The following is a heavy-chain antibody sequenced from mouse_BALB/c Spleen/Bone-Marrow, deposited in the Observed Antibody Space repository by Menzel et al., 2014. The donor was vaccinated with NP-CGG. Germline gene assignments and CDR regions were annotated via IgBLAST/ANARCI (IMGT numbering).Heavy chain of an antibody. Sequence: VKLQESGSVLVRPGASVKLSCKASGYTFTSSWMHWAKQRPGQGLEWIGEIHPNSGNTNYNEKFKGKATLTVDTSSSTAYVDLSSLPSEDSAVYYCARSGFDYWGQGTTLPVSS. CDR1: GYTFTSSW. V-gene: IGHV1S130*01. D-gene: IGHD3-2*02. CDR3: ARSGFDY. CDR2: IHPNSGNT. J-gene: IGHJ2*01.